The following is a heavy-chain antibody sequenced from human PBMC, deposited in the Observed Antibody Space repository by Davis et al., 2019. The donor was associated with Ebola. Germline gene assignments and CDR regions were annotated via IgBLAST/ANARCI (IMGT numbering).Heavy chain of an antibody. CDR2: ISYGGRT. CDR1: GGSFSGYF. Sequence: SETLSLTCAVYGGSFSGYFWTWIRQPPGKGLEWIGEISYGGRTKYNPSLKSRVTISVDTSKNQFSLKLNSVTAADTAVYYCARAGYSGYDLHYWGQGTLVTVSS. J-gene: IGHJ4*02. D-gene: IGHD5-12*01. CDR3: ARAGYSGYDLHY. V-gene: IGHV4-34*01.